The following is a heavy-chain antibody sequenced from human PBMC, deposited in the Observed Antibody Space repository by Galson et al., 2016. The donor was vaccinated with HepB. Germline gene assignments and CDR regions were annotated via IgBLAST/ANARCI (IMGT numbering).Heavy chain of an antibody. CDR2: IIPMFGTA. Sequence: VRQAPGQGLEWMGGIIPMFGTANYAQKFQGRVTITADESTSTAYMELSSLRSEDTAVYYCARDRFVSGGSAVAWGQGTLVTVSS. D-gene: IGHD6-19*01. CDR3: ARDRFVSGGSAVA. J-gene: IGHJ4*02. V-gene: IGHV1-69*01.